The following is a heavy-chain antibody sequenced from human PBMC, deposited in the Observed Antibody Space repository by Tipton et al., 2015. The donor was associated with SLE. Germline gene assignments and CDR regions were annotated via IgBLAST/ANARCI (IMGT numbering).Heavy chain of an antibody. CDR2: INHLGGT. CDR1: GGSFSGYY. CDR3: ARAPGLDRDYYYYYHMDV. J-gene: IGHJ6*03. D-gene: IGHD3/OR15-3a*01. Sequence: TLSLTCAVYGGSFSGYYWSCFRQPPGKGLEWIGEINHLGGTHYNPSLKSRVTISVDTSKKRCSLKLSSVTAADTAMYYCARAPGLDRDYYYYYHMDVMGKGTTVTVSS. V-gene: IGHV4-34*01.